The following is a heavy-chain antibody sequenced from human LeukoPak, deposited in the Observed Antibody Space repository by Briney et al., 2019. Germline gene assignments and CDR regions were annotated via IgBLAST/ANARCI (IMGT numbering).Heavy chain of an antibody. D-gene: IGHD3-10*01. V-gene: IGHV4-38-2*01. CDR2: SYHSGSS. CDR3: ARVRGEDYYMDV. CDR1: GNSISSGYY. J-gene: IGHJ6*03. Sequence: PSETLSLTCAVSGNSISSGYYWGCILQPPGEELEGFGSSYHSGSSYYNPSLKSRVTISVDTSKNQFSLKLRSVTAADTAVYYWARVRGEDYYMDVWGKGTTVTVSS.